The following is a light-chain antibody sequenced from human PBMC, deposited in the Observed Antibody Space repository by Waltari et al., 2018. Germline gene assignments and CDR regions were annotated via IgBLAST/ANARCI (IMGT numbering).Light chain of an antibody. CDR1: NSNIGSKP. CDR2: SND. V-gene: IGLV1-44*01. CDR3: AAWDVRLNAVV. J-gene: IGLJ2*01. Sequence: QSVLTQPPSASGTPGQPVTISCSGSNSNIGSKPVSWYQQLPGSAPTLLIYSNDRRPSGVPDRFSGSKSGTSASLAITGLQSEDEADYHCAAWDVRLNAVVFGGGTKLTVL.